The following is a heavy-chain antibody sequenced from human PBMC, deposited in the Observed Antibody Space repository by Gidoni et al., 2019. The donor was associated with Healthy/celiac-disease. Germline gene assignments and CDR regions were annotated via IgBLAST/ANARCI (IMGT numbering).Heavy chain of an antibody. V-gene: IGHV4-4*02. CDR3: ARDVRSSANGDPHATYYDYGMDV. CDR2: IYHSGST. CDR1: GGSISSSNW. Sequence: QVQLQESGPGLVKPSGTLSLTCAVSGGSISSSNWWRWVRQPPGKGLEWIGEIYHSGSTNYNPSLKSRVTISVDKSKNQFSLKLSSVTAADTAVYYCARDVRSSANGDPHATYYDYGMDVWGQGTTVTVSS. D-gene: IGHD4-17*01. J-gene: IGHJ6*02.